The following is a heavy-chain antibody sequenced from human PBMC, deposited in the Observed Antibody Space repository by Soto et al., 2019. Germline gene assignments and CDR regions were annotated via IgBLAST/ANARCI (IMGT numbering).Heavy chain of an antibody. D-gene: IGHD2-8*01. CDR1: GYSFTSYW. V-gene: IGHV5-51*01. Sequence: GESLKISCKGSGYSFTSYWIGWVRQMPGKGLEWMGIIYPGDSDTRYSPSFQGQVTISADKSISAAYLQWSSLKASDTAMYYCARPPTDIVLMVYAPDAFDIWGQGTMVTVSS. J-gene: IGHJ3*02. CDR3: ARPPTDIVLMVYAPDAFDI. CDR2: IYPGDSDT.